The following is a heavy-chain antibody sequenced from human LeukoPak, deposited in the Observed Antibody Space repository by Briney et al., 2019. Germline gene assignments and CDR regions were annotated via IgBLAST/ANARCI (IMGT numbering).Heavy chain of an antibody. CDR2: ISYDGSNK. Sequence: GGSLRLSCAASGFTVSSNYMSWVRQAPGKGLEWVAVISYDGSNKYYADSVKGRFTISRDNSKNTLYLQMNTLRAEDTALYYCARGGRANGVYDAFDIWGQGTMVTVSS. D-gene: IGHD2-8*01. CDR1: GFTVSSNY. CDR3: ARGGRANGVYDAFDI. V-gene: IGHV3-30*03. J-gene: IGHJ3*02.